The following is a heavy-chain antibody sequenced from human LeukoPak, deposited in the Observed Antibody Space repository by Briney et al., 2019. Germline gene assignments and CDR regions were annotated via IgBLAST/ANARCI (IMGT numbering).Heavy chain of an antibody. CDR2: ISYDGSNK. CDR3: ARVIGRGSGSPSLGY. J-gene: IGHJ4*02. V-gene: IGHV3-30-3*01. Sequence: PGGSLRLSCAASGFTFSSYAMHWVRQAPGKGLEWVAVISYDGSNKYYADSVKGRFTISRDNSKNTLYLQMNSLRAEDTAVYYCARVIGRGSGSPSLGYWGQGTLVTVSS. D-gene: IGHD3-10*01. CDR1: GFTFSSYA.